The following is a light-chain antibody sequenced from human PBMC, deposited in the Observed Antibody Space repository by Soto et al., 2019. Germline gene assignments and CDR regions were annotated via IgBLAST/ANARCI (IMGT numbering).Light chain of an antibody. CDR3: QSYDSDFVV. V-gene: IGLV6-57*04. CDR2: ENN. Sequence: NFMLTQPHSVSESPGQTLSISCTRSSGSIANNYVQWYQQRPGSAPTTVIYENNQRLSGVPDRFSGSTDGSSNSASLTISGLQTEDEAYYYCQSYDSDFVVFGGGTKLTVL. CDR1: SGSIANNY. J-gene: IGLJ2*01.